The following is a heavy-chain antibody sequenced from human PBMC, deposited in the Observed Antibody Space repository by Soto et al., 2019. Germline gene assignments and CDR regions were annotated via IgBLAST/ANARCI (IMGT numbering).Heavy chain of an antibody. Sequence: QVQLVESGGGVVQPGRSLRLSCAASGFTFNNYAMHWVRQAPGKGLEWVAFISYDGSSKYHADSVTGRFTISRDNSRNTLYLQMNSLRTEDTAVYYCARGDGYIYGNTFDSWGQGNLVTVSS. CDR3: ARGDGYIYGNTFDS. J-gene: IGHJ4*02. CDR2: ISYDGSSK. V-gene: IGHV3-30-3*01. D-gene: IGHD5-18*01. CDR1: GFTFNNYA.